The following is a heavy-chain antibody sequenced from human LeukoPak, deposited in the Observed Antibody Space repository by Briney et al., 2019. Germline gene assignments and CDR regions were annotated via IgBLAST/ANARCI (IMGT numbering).Heavy chain of an antibody. Sequence: GGSLRLSCAASGFTFSTYWMHWVRQAPGKGRMWVSRIIIDGSSTSYADSVKGRFTISRDNAKNTLYLQMNSLRAEDTALYYCVREPRVPLHPYSSGVFDNWGQGTLVTVSS. V-gene: IGHV3-74*01. CDR1: GFTFSTYW. J-gene: IGHJ4*02. CDR2: IIIDGSST. D-gene: IGHD6-19*01. CDR3: VREPRVPLHPYSSGVFDN.